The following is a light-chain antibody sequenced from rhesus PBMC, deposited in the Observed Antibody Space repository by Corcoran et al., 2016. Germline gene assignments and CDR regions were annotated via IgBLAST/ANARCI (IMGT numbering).Light chain of an antibody. CDR2: LGS. CDR1: QSLLHSNGYTY. V-gene: IGKV2-78*01. Sequence: DIVMTQTPLSLPVTPGEPASISCRSSQSLLHSNGYTYLFWYLQKPGQSPPPLLYLGSNRAFGVPDRFRGRGSGTDCTLKISRVEAEDVGVYYCLQDIQLPYSFGQGTKVEIK. CDR3: LQDIQLPYS. J-gene: IGKJ2*01.